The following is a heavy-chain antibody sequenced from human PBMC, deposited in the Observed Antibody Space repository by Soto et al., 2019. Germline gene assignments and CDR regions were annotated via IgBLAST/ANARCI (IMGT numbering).Heavy chain of an antibody. CDR2: ISAYNGNT. J-gene: IGHJ6*02. CDR3: ARGNRGYDYAIDNCYCGMDV. V-gene: IGHV1-18*01. CDR1: GYTFTSYG. Sequence: QVQLVQSGAEVKKPGASVKVSCKASGYTFTSYGISWVRQAPGQGLEWMGWISAYNGNTNYAQKLQVTVTMTTDRSTSTAYIDLRNLRADDTDVYYCARGNRGYDYAIDNCYCGMDVCGQGPTVSVSS. D-gene: IGHD5-12*01.